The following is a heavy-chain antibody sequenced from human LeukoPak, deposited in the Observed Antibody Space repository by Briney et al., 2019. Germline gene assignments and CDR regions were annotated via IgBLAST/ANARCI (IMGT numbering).Heavy chain of an antibody. Sequence: ASVKVSCKASGYTFTSYYMHWVRQAPGQGLEWMGGIIPIFGTANYAQKFQGRVTITADESTSTAYMELSSLRSEDTAVYYCARENQMATIPYFDYWGQGTLVTVSS. J-gene: IGHJ4*02. CDR2: IIPIFGTA. CDR1: GYTFTSYY. CDR3: ARENQMATIPYFDY. D-gene: IGHD5-24*01. V-gene: IGHV1-69*13.